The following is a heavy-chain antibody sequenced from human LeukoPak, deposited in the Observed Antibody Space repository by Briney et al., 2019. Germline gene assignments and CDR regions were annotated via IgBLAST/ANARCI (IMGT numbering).Heavy chain of an antibody. J-gene: IGHJ4*02. D-gene: IGHD6-19*01. Sequence: ASVKVSCKASGYTFTSYDINWVRHATGQGLEWMGWMNPNSGNTGYAQKFQGRVTMTRNTSISTAYMELSSLRSEDTAVYYCARGALLLYSSGWYVDDYWGQGTLVTVSS. CDR3: ARGALLLYSSGWYVDDY. V-gene: IGHV1-8*01. CDR2: MNPNSGNT. CDR1: GYTFTSYD.